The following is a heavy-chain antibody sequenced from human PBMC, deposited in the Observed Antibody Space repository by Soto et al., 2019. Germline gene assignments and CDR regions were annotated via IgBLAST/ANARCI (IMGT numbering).Heavy chain of an antibody. Sequence: XGTLALTCIVSGGSVSSSNWWGCVRQPPGKGLEWIGEIYHSGSTTYNPSLKSRATISVDKSENQFSLRLKSVTAADTAVYYCASVGSDYDNSGYYLPWGPGTLVTVSS. CDR1: GGSVSSSNW. CDR3: ASVGSDYDNSGYYLP. D-gene: IGHD3-22*01. V-gene: IGHV4-4*02. CDR2: IYHSGST. J-gene: IGHJ5*02.